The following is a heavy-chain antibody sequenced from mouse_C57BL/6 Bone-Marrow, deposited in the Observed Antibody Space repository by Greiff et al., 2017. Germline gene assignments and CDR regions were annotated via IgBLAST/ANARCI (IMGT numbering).Heavy chain of an antibody. D-gene: IGHD1-1*01. J-gene: IGHJ4*01. CDR2: IDPSDSYT. CDR3: AREGSSPVYYAMDY. CDR1: GYTFTSYW. Sequence: VQLQQSGAELVKPGASVKLSCKASGYTFTSYWMQWVKQRPGQGLEWIGEIDPSDSYTNYNQQFKGKATLTVDKSSSTAYMQLSSLTSEDSAVYAGAREGSSPVYYAMDYWGQGTSVTVSA. V-gene: IGHV1-50*01.